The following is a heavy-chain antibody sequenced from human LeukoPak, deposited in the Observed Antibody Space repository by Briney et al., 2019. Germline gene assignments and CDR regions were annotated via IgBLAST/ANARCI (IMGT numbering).Heavy chain of an antibody. D-gene: IGHD3-10*01. CDR1: GGSFSGYY. CDR3: VRRGDGAASYYNGGFDY. V-gene: IGHV4-34*01. Sequence: SETLSLTCAVYGGSFSGYYWSWIRHPPGKGLEWIGEINHSGSAKYNPSLQSRVTTSVDTSNNHFSLKLKSVTAAATARFYIVRRGDGAASYYNGGFDYWGQGTLVTVSS. J-gene: IGHJ4*02. CDR2: INHSGSA.